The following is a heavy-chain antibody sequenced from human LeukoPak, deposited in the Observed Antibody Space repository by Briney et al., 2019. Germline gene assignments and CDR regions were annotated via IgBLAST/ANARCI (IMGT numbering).Heavy chain of an antibody. CDR3: AKGKKTKQQLGFDY. V-gene: IGHV3-48*01. J-gene: IGHJ4*02. CDR2: ISSSSSTI. Sequence: GSLRLSCAASGFTFSSYSMNWVRQAPGRGLEWVSYISSSSSTIYYADSVKGRFTISRDNAKNSLYLQMNSLRAEDTAVYYCAKGKKTKQQLGFDYWGQGTLVTVSS. D-gene: IGHD6-13*01. CDR1: GFTFSSYS.